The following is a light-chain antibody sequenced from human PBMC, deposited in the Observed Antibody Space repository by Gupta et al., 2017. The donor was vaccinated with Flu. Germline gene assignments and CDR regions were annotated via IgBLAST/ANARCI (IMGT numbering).Light chain of an antibody. CDR3: QQYNNWPPYT. CDR2: DAS. Sequence: EIVMTQSPATLSVSPGERATLSCRASQSVSSSLAWYQQKPGQPPRLLIYDASTRDTGIPARFSGSGSGTEFTLTISSLQSEDFADYYCQQYNNWPPYTFGQGTKLEIK. J-gene: IGKJ2*01. V-gene: IGKV3-15*01. CDR1: QSVSSS.